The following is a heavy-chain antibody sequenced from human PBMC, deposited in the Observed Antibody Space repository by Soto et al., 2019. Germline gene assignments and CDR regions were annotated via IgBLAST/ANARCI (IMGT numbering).Heavy chain of an antibody. D-gene: IGHD3-9*01. CDR3: ARVLLTGWYSYIAMDV. J-gene: IGHJ6*02. Sequence: GASVKVSCKASGYTFTSYGISWVRQAPGQGLEWMGWICPYNGNTDYVDNLQGRVTMTTDTSTSTAYMELRSLRSDDTAVYYCARVLLTGWYSYIAMDVWGQGTTVTVSS. CDR2: ICPYNGNT. CDR1: GYTFTSYG. V-gene: IGHV1-18*01.